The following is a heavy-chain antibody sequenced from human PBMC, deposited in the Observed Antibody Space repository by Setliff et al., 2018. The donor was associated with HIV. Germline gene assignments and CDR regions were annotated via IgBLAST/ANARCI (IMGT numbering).Heavy chain of an antibody. Sequence: PGGSLRLSCAASGFTFSSSAMSWVRQAPGKGLEWVSGISGSGGSTYYADSVKGRFTISRDNSKNKVYLQMNNLRAEDTAVYYCATDSSGYYLGGFDYWGQGTLVTVSS. D-gene: IGHD3-22*01. J-gene: IGHJ4*02. V-gene: IGHV3-23*01. CDR2: ISGSGGST. CDR3: ATDSSGYYLGGFDY. CDR1: GFTFSSSA.